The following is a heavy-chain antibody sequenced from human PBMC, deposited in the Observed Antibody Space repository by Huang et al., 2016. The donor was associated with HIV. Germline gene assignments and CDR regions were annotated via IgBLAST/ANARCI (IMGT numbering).Heavy chain of an antibody. V-gene: IGHV1-3*01. CDR2: INPGKGNT. D-gene: IGHD5-12*01. CDR1: GYNFTSRG. Sequence: QVHLVQSGPEVKKPGASVKVSCKASGYNFTSRGLHWVRQAPGQRLEWMGYINPGKGNTKYSPKFKDRGTLTRDISANTAYMQLSRLTSEDTAVYYCASGQRMRESDIVATIPVSWGQGALVTVSS. CDR3: ASGQRMRESDIVATIPVS. J-gene: IGHJ5*02.